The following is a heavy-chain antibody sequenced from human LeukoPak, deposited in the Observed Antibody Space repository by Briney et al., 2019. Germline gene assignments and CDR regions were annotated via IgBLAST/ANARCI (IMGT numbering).Heavy chain of an antibody. D-gene: IGHD3-3*01. V-gene: IGHV4-34*01. CDR2: INHSGST. J-gene: IGHJ5*02. Sequence: SETLSLTCAVYGGSFSGYYWSWIRQPPGKGLEWIGEINHSGSTNYNPSLKSRVTISVDTSKNQFSLKLSSVTAADTAVYYCARAGLRFLEWLSFDPWGQGTLVTVSS. CDR3: ARAGLRFLEWLSFDP. CDR1: GGSFSGYY.